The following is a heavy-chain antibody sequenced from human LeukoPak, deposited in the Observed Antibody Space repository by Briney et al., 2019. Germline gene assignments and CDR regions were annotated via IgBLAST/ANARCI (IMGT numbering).Heavy chain of an antibody. CDR3: ARGGKARSGSPRLWPVDY. D-gene: IGHD3-10*01. Sequence: SETLSLTCTVSGGSISSYYWGWIRQPPGKGLEWIGSIYYSGSTYYNPSLKSRVTISVDTSKNQFSLKLSSVTAADTAVYYCARGGKARSGSPRLWPVDYWGQGTLVTVSS. V-gene: IGHV4-39*07. CDR2: IYYSGST. J-gene: IGHJ4*02. CDR1: GGSISSYY.